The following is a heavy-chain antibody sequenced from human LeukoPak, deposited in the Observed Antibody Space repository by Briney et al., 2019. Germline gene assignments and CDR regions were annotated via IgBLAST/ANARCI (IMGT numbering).Heavy chain of an antibody. CDR1: GFTFSSSA. V-gene: IGHV3-23*01. CDR3: AKGEYSSSWLFDY. CDR2: VSGSGSST. J-gene: IGHJ4*02. Sequence: GGSLRLSCAASGFTFSSSAMSWVRQAPGKGLEWVSAVSGSGSSTYYADSVKGRFTISRDNSKNTLYLQMNSLRAEDTAVYYCAKGEYSSSWLFDYWGQGTLVTVSS. D-gene: IGHD6-13*01.